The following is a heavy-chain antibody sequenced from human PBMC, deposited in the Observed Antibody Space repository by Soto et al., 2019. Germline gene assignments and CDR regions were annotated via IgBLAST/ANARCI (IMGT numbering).Heavy chain of an antibody. CDR1: RFTFSNAC. V-gene: IGHV3-15*01. D-gene: IGHD6-19*01. Sequence: GESRRLSCSASRFTFSNACMTWVRQAPGTGLEWVGRIKSRLLGGTTDSAAPVKGRFTISRDDSKNTLYLQMNSLKTEDTAVYYCTTDWGSGDHYIRAFDLWGQGTMVTVS. CDR2: IKSRLLGGTT. CDR3: TTDWGSGDHYIRAFDL. J-gene: IGHJ3*01.